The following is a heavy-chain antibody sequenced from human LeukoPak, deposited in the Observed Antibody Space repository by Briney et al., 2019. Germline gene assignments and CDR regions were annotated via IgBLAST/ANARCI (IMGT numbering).Heavy chain of an antibody. V-gene: IGHV3-33*06. J-gene: IGHJ4*02. CDR2: IWSDGNSE. Sequence: GRSLRLSCAASGFTFSSYVMHWVRQAPGKGLEWVALIWSDGNSENYADSVKGRFTISRDNSKNTLYLQMNSLRAEDTAVYYCAKLGITGTYCFDYWGQGTLVTVSS. CDR1: GFTFSSYV. CDR3: AKLGITGTYCFDY. D-gene: IGHD1-7*01.